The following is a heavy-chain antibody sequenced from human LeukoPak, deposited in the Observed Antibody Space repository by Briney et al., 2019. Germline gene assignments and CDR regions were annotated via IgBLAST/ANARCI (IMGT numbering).Heavy chain of an antibody. J-gene: IGHJ4*02. D-gene: IGHD5-18*01. CDR2: MNPNSGNT. CDR1: GYTFTSYD. CDR3: ARSIQLWFPLDY. Sequence: ASVKVSCKASGYTFTSYDINWVRQATGQGLEWMGWMNPNSGNTGYAQKFQGRVTMTRNTSISTAYMELSSLRSEDTAVYYCARSIQLWFPLDYWGQGTLVTVSS. V-gene: IGHV1-8*01.